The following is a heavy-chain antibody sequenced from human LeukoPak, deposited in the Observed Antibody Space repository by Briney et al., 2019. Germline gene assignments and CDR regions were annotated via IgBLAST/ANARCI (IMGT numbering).Heavy chain of an antibody. Sequence: PGGSLRLSCAASGFTFSSYAMSWVRQVSGKGLEWVSAISGSGGSTYYADSVKGRFTISRDNSKNTLYLQMHSLRGEDTAVYYCAKGGLASILGFDPWGQGTLVTVSS. J-gene: IGHJ5*02. V-gene: IGHV3-23*01. CDR1: GFTFSSYA. CDR3: AKGGLASILGFDP. CDR2: ISGSGGST. D-gene: IGHD3/OR15-3a*01.